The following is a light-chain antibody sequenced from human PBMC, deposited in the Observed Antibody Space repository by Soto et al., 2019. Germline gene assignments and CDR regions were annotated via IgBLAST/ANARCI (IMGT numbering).Light chain of an antibody. Sequence: QSALTEPASVSGSPGQSITISCTGTSGDVGSYNYVSWYQQHPGKAPKLMIYEVSDRPSGISSRVSGSKSGNTASLTISGLQTEDEADYYCSSYTSSSTLFGTGTKLTVL. V-gene: IGLV2-14*01. CDR2: EVS. J-gene: IGLJ1*01. CDR1: SGDVGSYNY. CDR3: SSYTSSSTL.